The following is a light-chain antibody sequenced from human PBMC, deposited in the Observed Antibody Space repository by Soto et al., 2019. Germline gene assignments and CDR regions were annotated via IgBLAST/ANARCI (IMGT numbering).Light chain of an antibody. V-gene: IGLV2-14*03. CDR1: XNDIGGYNY. J-gene: IGLJ1*01. Sequence: QSVLTQPASVSGSPGQSITISXXGSXNDIGGYNYASWYQHHPGKAPKLMIYDVSNRPSGVSSRFSGSKSANTASLTISGLQTEDEADYYRSSYISSHTGVFATGTKLTVL. CDR3: SSYISSHTGV. CDR2: DVS.